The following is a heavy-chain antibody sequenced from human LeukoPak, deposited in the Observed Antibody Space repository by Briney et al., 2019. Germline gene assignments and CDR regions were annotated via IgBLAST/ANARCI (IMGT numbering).Heavy chain of an antibody. CDR2: ISSGGSTI. Sequence: GGSLRLSCAASGFTFSDYYMSWIRQAPGKGLEWVSYISSGGSTIYYADSVKGRFTISRDNAKNSLYLQMNSLRAEDTAVYYCARALSYYYDSSGYYGYWGQGTLVTVSS. J-gene: IGHJ4*02. CDR3: ARALSYYYDSSGYYGY. CDR1: GFTFSDYY. D-gene: IGHD3-22*01. V-gene: IGHV3-11*01.